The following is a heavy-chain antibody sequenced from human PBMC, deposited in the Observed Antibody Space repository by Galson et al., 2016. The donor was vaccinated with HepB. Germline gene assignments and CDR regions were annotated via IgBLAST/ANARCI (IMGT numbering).Heavy chain of an antibody. CDR2: INYAGNT. V-gene: IGHV4-34*01. D-gene: IGHD2-15*01. CDR3: ARVVVAATNWFDP. CDR1: NGSFNDHY. Sequence: ETLSLTCGVYNGSFNDHYWSWIRQPPGKGLEWIGEINYAGNTKYNPSLKSRVTLSVDTSKKQFSLKLNSMTAADTAVYFCARVVVAATNWFDPWGQGTLVTVSS. J-gene: IGHJ5*02.